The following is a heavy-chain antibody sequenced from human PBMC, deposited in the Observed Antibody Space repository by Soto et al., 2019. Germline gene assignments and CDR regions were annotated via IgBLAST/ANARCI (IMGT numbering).Heavy chain of an antibody. J-gene: IGHJ4*02. CDR2: IRSSGSTI. CDR3: ARAGYRSVDY. Sequence: EVQLVESGGGLVQPGGSLRLSCAASGFTFSSYSMNWVRQAPGKGLEWVSYIRSSGSTIYSADSVRGRFTISRDNAKNSLYLQMNSRRDEDTAVYYFARAGYRSVDYWGKGTLVTVSS. V-gene: IGHV3-48*02. D-gene: IGHD2-15*01. CDR1: GFTFSSYS.